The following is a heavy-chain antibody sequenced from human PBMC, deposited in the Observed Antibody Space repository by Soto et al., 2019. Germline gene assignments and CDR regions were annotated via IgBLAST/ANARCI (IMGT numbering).Heavy chain of an antibody. V-gene: IGHV1-2*02. CDR2: INPETGGT. D-gene: IGHD2-2*01. CDR3: ARERYQVISDGMDV. Sequence: ASVKVSCKASGYTFTGYYVHWVREAPGQGLEWMGWINPETGGTSYAQKFQGRVTLSRDTSINTDYLELSRLRFDDAAVYFCARERYQVISDGMDVWGQGTTVTVSS. CDR1: GYTFTGYY. J-gene: IGHJ6*02.